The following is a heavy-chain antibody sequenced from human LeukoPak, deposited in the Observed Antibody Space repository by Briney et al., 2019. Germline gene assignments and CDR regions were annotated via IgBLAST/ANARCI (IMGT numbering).Heavy chain of an antibody. CDR2: INPNSGGT. CDR3: ARGGKYYDILTGYYDC. Sequence: ASVKVSCEASGYTFTGYYMHWVRQAPGQGLEWMGWINPNSGGTNYAQKFQGRVTMTRDTSISTAYMELSRLRSDDTAVYYCARGGKYYDILTGYYDCWGQGTLVTVSS. J-gene: IGHJ4*02. V-gene: IGHV1-2*02. D-gene: IGHD3-9*01. CDR1: GYTFTGYY.